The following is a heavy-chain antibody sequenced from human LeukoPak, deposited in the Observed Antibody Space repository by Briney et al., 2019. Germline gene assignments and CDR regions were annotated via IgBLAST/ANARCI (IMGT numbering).Heavy chain of an antibody. CDR2: ISSSSSYI. V-gene: IGHV3-21*01. Sequence: GGSLRLSCAASGFTFSSYSMNWVRQAPGKGPEWVSSISSSSSYIYYADSVKGRFTISRDNAKNSLYLQMNSLRAEDTAVYYCARDLYGDYPFDLWGRGTLVTVSS. CDR1: GFTFSSYS. CDR3: ARDLYGDYPFDL. D-gene: IGHD4-17*01. J-gene: IGHJ2*01.